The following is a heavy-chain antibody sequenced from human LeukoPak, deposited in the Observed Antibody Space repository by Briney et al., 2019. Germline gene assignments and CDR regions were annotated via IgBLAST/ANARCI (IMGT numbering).Heavy chain of an antibody. D-gene: IGHD3-3*01. Sequence: GGSLRLSCAASGFIFSNDAMHWVRQAPGKGLEWVAFIWFDGSNKHYADSVKGRFTISRDNAKNTLYLQMNSLRAEDTAVYYCARDGAYSTIFYWGQGTLVTVSS. V-gene: IGHV3-33*01. CDR1: GFIFSNDA. CDR3: ARDGAYSTIFY. CDR2: IWFDGSNK. J-gene: IGHJ4*01.